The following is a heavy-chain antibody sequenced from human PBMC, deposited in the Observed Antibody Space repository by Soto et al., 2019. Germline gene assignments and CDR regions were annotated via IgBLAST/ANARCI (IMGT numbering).Heavy chain of an antibody. D-gene: IGHD1-1*01. CDR1: GGSISSYY. CDR2: IYYSGST. V-gene: IGHV4-59*08. Sequence: PSETLSLTCTVSGGSISSYYWSWIRQPPGKGLVWIGYIYYSGSTNYNPSLKSRVTISVDTSKNQFSLKLSSVTAADTAVYYCARRYGYSFDYWGQGTLVTVSS. CDR3: ARRYGYSFDY. J-gene: IGHJ4*02.